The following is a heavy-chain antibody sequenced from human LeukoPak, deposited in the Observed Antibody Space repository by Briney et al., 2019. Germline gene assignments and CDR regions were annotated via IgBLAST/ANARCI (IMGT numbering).Heavy chain of an antibody. CDR3: ARDGRRPLYCSSTSCYNWFDP. CDR1: GYTFTGYY. V-gene: IGHV1-2*06. Sequence: GASVKVSCKASGYTFTGYYMHWVRQAPGQGLEWMGRINPNSGGTNYAQKFQGRVTMTRDTSISTAYMELSRLRSEDTAVYYCARDGRRPLYCSSTSCYNWFDPWGQGTLVTVSS. CDR2: INPNSGGT. J-gene: IGHJ5*02. D-gene: IGHD2-2*01.